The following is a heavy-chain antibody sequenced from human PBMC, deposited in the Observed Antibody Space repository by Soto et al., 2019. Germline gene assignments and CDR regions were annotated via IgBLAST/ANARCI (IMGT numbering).Heavy chain of an antibody. CDR3: ARDRRLFAGGITICGVVMNFDY. D-gene: IGHD3-3*01. CDR1: GYTFTSYA. Sequence: QVQLVQSGAEVKKPGASVKVSCKASGYTFTSYAMHWVRQAPGQRLEWMGWINAGNGNTKYSQKFQGRVTITRDTSASTAYMELSSLRSEDTAVYYCARDRRLFAGGITICGVVMNFDYWGQGTLVTVSS. CDR2: INAGNGNT. J-gene: IGHJ4*02. V-gene: IGHV1-3*01.